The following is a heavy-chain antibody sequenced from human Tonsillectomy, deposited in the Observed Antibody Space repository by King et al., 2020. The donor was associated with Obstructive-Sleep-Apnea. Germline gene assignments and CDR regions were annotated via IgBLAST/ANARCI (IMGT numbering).Heavy chain of an antibody. Sequence: QLVQSGAEVKKPGASVKVSCKVSGYTLTELSMHWVRQAPGKGLEWMGGFDPEDGETIYAQKFQGRVTMTEDTSTDTAYMELSSLRSEDTAVYYCATVHGRAVAGQHINEYGMDVWGQGTTVTVSS. J-gene: IGHJ6*02. V-gene: IGHV1-24*01. CDR3: ATVHGRAVAGQHINEYGMDV. CDR2: FDPEDGET. CDR1: GYTLTELS. D-gene: IGHD6-19*01.